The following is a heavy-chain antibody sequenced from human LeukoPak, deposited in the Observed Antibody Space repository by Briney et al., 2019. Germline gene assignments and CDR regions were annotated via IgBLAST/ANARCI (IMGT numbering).Heavy chain of an antibody. J-gene: IGHJ4*02. Sequence: PSETLSLTCAVYGGSFSGYYWSWIRQPPGKGLEWIGEINHSGSTNFNPSLKSRVTISVDTSKNQFSLKLSSVTAADTAVYYCARGLRLDYFDYWGQGTLVTVSS. CDR3: ARGLRLDYFDY. V-gene: IGHV4-34*01. CDR1: GGSFSGYY. CDR2: INHSGST.